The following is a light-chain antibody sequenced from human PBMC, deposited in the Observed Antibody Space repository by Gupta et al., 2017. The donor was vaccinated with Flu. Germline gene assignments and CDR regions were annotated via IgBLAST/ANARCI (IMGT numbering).Light chain of an antibody. CDR2: LNSDGSH. CDR1: SGHSSYA. CDR3: QTWGTGPWV. J-gene: IGLJ3*02. V-gene: IGLV4-69*01. Sequence: SGHSSYAIAWHQQQPEKGPRYLMKLNSDGSHSKGDGIPDRFSGSSSGAERYLTISSLQSEDEADYYCQTWGTGPWVFGGGTKVTVL.